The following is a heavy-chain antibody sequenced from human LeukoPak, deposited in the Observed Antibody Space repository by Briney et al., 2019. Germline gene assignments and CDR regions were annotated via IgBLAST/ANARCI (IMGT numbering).Heavy chain of an antibody. CDR1: GFTFGDYA. Sequence: GGSLRLSCTASGFTFGDYAMSWFRQAPGKGLEWVGFIRSKAYGGTTEYAASVKGRFTISRDDSKSIAYLQMNSLKTEDTAVYYCMAARLRVSYYYYMDVWGKGTTVTVSS. CDR3: MAARLRVSYYYYMDV. D-gene: IGHD6-6*01. J-gene: IGHJ6*03. CDR2: IRSKAYGGTT. V-gene: IGHV3-49*03.